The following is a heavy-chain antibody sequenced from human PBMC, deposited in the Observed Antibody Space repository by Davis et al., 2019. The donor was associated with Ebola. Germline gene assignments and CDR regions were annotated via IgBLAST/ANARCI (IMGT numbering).Heavy chain of an antibody. V-gene: IGHV3-48*02. CDR3: ARIVVGATIF. CDR2: ISSSGSTI. D-gene: IGHD1-26*01. J-gene: IGHJ4*02. Sequence: GESLKISCAASGFTFSSYSMNWVRQAPGKGLEWVSSISSSGSTIYYADSVKGRFTISRDNAKNSLYLQMNSLRDEDTAVYYCARIVVGATIFWGQGTLVTVSS. CDR1: GFTFSSYS.